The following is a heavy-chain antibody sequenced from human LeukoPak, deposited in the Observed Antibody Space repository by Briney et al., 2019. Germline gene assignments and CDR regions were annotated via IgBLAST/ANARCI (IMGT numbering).Heavy chain of an antibody. CDR1: GFTFNNYA. CDR2: ISSSSSYI. CDR3: ARRGSDINTAMVDY. D-gene: IGHD5-18*01. V-gene: IGHV3-21*01. J-gene: IGHJ4*02. Sequence: GGSLRLSCAASGFTFNNYAMSWVRQAPGKGLEWVSSISSSSSYIYYADSVKGRFTISRDNAKNSLYLQMNSLRAEDTAVYYCARRGSDINTAMVDYWGQGALVTVSS.